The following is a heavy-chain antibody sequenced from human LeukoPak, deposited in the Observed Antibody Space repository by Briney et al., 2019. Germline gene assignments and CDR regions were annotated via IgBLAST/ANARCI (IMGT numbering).Heavy chain of an antibody. V-gene: IGHV1-8*03. CDR1: GYTFTSYD. D-gene: IGHD5-12*01. CDR2: MNPNSGNT. CDR3: ARGTWIRESVYYFDY. J-gene: IGHJ4*02. Sequence: ASVKLSFNASGYTFTSYDINWVRQATGQGLEWMGWMNPNSGNTGYAQKFQGRVTIATNTSINTAYMELSSLRSEDTAVYYCARGTWIRESVYYFDYWGQGTVHTVSS.